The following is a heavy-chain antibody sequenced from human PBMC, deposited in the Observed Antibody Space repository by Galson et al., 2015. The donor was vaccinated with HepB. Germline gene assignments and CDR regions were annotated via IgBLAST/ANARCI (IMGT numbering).Heavy chain of an antibody. D-gene: IGHD3-3*01. V-gene: IGHV7-4-1*02. CDR1: GYTFTSYA. Sequence: SVKVSCKASGYTFTSYAMNWVRQAPGQGLEWMGWINTNTGNPTYAQGFTGRFVFSLDTSVSTAYLQISSLKAEDTAVYYCAREVAPLHKPYFWSGNYYGMDVWGQGTTVTVSS. CDR2: INTNTGNP. CDR3: AREVAPLHKPYFWSGNYYGMDV. J-gene: IGHJ6*02.